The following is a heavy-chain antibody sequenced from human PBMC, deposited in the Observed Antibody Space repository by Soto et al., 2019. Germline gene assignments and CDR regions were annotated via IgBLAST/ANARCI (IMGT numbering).Heavy chain of an antibody. CDR1: GFTFSSYS. D-gene: IGHD3-3*01. CDR2: ISSSSSYI. J-gene: IGHJ6*02. CDR3: ASEYYDVGSGYYTRPEFDGLDV. V-gene: IGHV3-21*01. Sequence: PGGSLRLSCAASGFTFSSYSMNWVRQAPGKGLGWVSSISSSSSYIYYADSVKGRFTISRDNAKNSLYPQMHSLRAAAAAVYYCASEYYDVGSGYYTRPEFDGLDVWGQGTTVTVSS.